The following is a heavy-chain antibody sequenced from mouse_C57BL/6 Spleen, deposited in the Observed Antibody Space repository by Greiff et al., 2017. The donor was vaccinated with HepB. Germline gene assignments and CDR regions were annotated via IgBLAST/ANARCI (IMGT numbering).Heavy chain of an antibody. Sequence: VQLQQPGAELVKPGASVKLSCKASGYTFTSYWMHWVKQRPGQGLEWIGMIHPNSGSTNYNEKFKSKATLTVDKSSSTAYMQLSSLTSEDSAVYYCARSITTVVSGYYYAMDYWGQGTSVTVSS. D-gene: IGHD1-1*01. V-gene: IGHV1-64*01. CDR1: GYTFTSYW. J-gene: IGHJ4*01. CDR2: IHPNSGST. CDR3: ARSITTVVSGYYYAMDY.